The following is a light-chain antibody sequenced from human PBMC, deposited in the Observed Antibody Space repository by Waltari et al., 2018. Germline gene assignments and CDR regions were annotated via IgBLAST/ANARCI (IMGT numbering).Light chain of an antibody. CDR3: QQYVSSPLT. V-gene: IGKV3-20*01. CDR2: GES. J-gene: IGKJ4*01. Sequence: EIVLTQSPGTLSLSPGERATLSCRTSQSVSSTYIAWYQQKPGQTPRLLIYGESNRATGIPDRFSGSGSGTDFTLTISRLEPEDSAVYYCQQYVSSPLTFGGGTKVEIK. CDR1: QSVSSTY.